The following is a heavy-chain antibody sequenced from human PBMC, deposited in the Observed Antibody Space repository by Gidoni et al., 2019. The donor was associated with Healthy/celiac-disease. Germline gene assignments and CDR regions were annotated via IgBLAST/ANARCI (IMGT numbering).Heavy chain of an antibody. CDR3: ARDYEVLHPTGGYYYYGMDV. J-gene: IGHJ6*02. Sequence: QVQLVESGGGVVQPGRSLRLSCAASGFTFSSYGMHWVRQAPGKGLEWVAVIWYDGSNKYFADSVKVRFTISRDNSKNTLYLQMNSLRAEDTAVYYCARDYEVLHPTGGYYYYGMDVWGQGTTVTVSS. D-gene: IGHD1-26*01. CDR2: IWYDGSNK. CDR1: GFTFSSYG. V-gene: IGHV3-33*01.